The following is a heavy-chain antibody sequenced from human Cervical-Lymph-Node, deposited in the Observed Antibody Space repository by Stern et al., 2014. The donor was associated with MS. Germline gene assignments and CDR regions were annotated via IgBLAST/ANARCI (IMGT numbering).Heavy chain of an antibody. J-gene: IGHJ4*02. CDR1: GVVFSTAI. CDR2: LSYDGRE. CDR3: AREGYSSGRAPSFEH. V-gene: IGHV3-30*01. D-gene: IGHD2-15*01. Sequence: VQLVESGGGVVQPGRSLRLSCAASGVVFSTAIMHWVRQAPGKGLQWVAGLSYDGREYYADSVKGRFRMSRDNLKNTVDLQMNSLSAEDTALYFCAREGYSSGRAPSFEHWGRGAPVTVSS.